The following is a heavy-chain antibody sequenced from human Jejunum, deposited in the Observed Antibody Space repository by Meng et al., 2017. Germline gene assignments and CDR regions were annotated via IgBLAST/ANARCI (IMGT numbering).Heavy chain of an antibody. D-gene: IGHD2-15*01. V-gene: IGHV5-51*01. CDR2: IFPGGSDI. Sequence: GGSLTLSCKGSGYSFTNYCIGWVRQRPGKGLEWMGIIFPGGSDIRYSPSFQGQVSLSADKSTSTAYLQWSSLKASDTAMYYCTRVGVAATTGFDYWGQGTLVTVSS. J-gene: IGHJ4*02. CDR3: TRVGVAATTGFDY. CDR1: GYSFTNYC.